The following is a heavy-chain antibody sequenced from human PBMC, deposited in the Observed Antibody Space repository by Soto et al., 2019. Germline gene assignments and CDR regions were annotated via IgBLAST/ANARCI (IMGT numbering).Heavy chain of an antibody. J-gene: IGHJ3*01. CDR2: IKPDGSEK. CDR3: ARGGFFWGAYHSYAFEF. CDR1: GFTFSSYW. D-gene: IGHD3-16*02. V-gene: IGHV3-7*01. Sequence: GGSLRLSCAASGFTFSSYWMNWVRQAPGKGLEWVASIKPDGSEKYCVDSVKGRFTISRDNAQRSLYLQMNSLRAEDAALFYCARGGFFWGAYHSYAFEFSGQGTVVTVSS.